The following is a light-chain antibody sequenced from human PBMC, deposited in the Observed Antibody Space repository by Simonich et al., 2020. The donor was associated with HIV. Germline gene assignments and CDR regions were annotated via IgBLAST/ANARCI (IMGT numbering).Light chain of an antibody. J-gene: IGKJ1*01. CDR1: QSIRSW. Sequence: DIQMTQSPSTLSASVGDRVTITCRASQSIRSWLAWYQQKPGKAPKLLIYKASSLQSGVTSRFSGSGSGTEFTLTISSLQPDDFATYYCQQYNSYSQMFGQGTKVEIK. CDR3: QQYNSYSQM. CDR2: KAS. V-gene: IGKV1-5*03.